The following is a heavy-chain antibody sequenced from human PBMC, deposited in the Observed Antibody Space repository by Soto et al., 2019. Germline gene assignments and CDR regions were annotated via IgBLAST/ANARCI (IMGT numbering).Heavy chain of an antibody. CDR1: GFTFSSYA. J-gene: IGHJ3*02. D-gene: IGHD4-17*01. Sequence: EVQLLESGAGLVQPGGSLRLSCAASGFTFSSYAMSWLRQAPGKGLEWVSAISGSGGSTYYPDSVKGRFTISRDKSKNTLYLQMNSLSAEDTAVYYCAKGNYRDYSNAFDIWGQGTMVTVSS. CDR2: ISGSGGST. V-gene: IGHV3-23*01. CDR3: AKGNYRDYSNAFDI.